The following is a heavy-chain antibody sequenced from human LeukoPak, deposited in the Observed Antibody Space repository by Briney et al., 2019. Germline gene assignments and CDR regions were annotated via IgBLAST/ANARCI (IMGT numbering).Heavy chain of an antibody. CDR2: IRNKASSYST. CDR1: GFTFGDYA. D-gene: IGHD6-13*01. Sequence: PGGSLRLSCTASGFTFGDYAMSWVRQAPGKGLEWVGRIRNKASSYSTEYAASVKGRFTISRDDSKNSLYLQMNSLKTEDTAVYYCARDSKFYYMDVWGKGITVTVSS. V-gene: IGHV3-72*01. CDR3: ARDSKFYYMDV. J-gene: IGHJ6*03.